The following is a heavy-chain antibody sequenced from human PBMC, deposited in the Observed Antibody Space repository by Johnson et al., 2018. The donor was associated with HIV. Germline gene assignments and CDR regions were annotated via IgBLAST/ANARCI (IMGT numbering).Heavy chain of an antibody. CDR3: ARNRPVSYGYRGAFDF. J-gene: IGHJ3*01. Sequence: QVQLVESGGGLVKPGGSLRLSCAASGVTFSDYYMSWIRQAPGKGLEWISYISSGGSTKYYADSVKGRFTISRDNAMKSLYLQINSLRAEDTAVYYCARNRPVSYGYRGAFDFWGQGTMVTVSS. CDR2: ISSGGSTK. V-gene: IGHV3-11*04. CDR1: GVTFSDYY. D-gene: IGHD5-18*01.